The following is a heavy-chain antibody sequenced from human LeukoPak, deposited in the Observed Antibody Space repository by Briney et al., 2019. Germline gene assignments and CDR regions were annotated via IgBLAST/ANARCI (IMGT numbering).Heavy chain of an antibody. Sequence: GGSLRLSCAASGFTFSSYAMSWVRQAPGKGLEWVSAISGSGGSTYYADSVKGRFTISRDNSKNTLYLQMNSLRAEDTAVYYCAGSVRGVQYYYYYYMDVWGKGTTVTISS. V-gene: IGHV3-23*01. J-gene: IGHJ6*03. CDR2: ISGSGGST. CDR1: GFTFSSYA. D-gene: IGHD3-10*01. CDR3: AGSVRGVQYYYYYYMDV.